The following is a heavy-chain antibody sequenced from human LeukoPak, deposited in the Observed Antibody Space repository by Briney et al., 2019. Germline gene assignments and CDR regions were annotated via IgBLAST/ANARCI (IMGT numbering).Heavy chain of an antibody. D-gene: IGHD1-26*01. CDR1: GFTFRNAW. V-gene: IGHV3-48*02. Sequence: GGSLRLSCAASGFTFRNAWMSWVRQAPGKGLEWVSYISSSSSTIYYADSVKGRFTISRDNAKNSLYLQMNSLRDEDTAVYYCARPRGSYSGDFDYWGQGTLVTVSS. J-gene: IGHJ4*02. CDR2: ISSSSSTI. CDR3: ARPRGSYSGDFDY.